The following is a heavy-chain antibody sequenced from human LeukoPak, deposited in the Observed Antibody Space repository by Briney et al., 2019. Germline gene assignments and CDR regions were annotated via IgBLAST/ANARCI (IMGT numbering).Heavy chain of an antibody. CDR1: GGSISSYY. J-gene: IGHJ5*02. CDR2: IYYSGST. Sequence: SEILSLTCTVSGGSISSYYWSWIRQPPGKGLEWIGYIYYSGSTNYNPSLKSRVTISVDTSKNQFSLKLSSVTAADTAVYYCARGDTGWEENWFDPWGQGTLVTVSS. V-gene: IGHV4-59*08. D-gene: IGHD6-19*01. CDR3: ARGDTGWEENWFDP.